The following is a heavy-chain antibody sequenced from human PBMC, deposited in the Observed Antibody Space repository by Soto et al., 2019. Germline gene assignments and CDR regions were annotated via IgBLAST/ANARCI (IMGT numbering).Heavy chain of an antibody. CDR2: IVVGSGNT. J-gene: IGHJ3*02. V-gene: IGHV1-58*02. CDR1: GFTFTSSA. D-gene: IGHD3-22*01. Sequence: SVKVFCKASGFTFTSSAMQWVRQARGQRLEWIGWIVVGSGNTNYAQKFQERVTITRDMSTSTAYMELSSLRSEDTAVYYCAAASPSVVVITNDAFDIWGQGTMVTVSS. CDR3: AAASPSVVVITNDAFDI.